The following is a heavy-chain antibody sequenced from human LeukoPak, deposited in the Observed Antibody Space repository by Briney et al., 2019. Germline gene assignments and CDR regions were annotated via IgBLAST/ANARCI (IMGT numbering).Heavy chain of an antibody. CDR1: GFTFSSYS. CDR3: ARDSSTVTKAGAFDI. J-gene: IGHJ3*02. Sequence: GGSLRLSCAASGFTFSSYSMNWVRQTPGKGLEWVSYISSSSSTIYYADSVKGRFTVSRDNAKNSLYLQMNSLRAEDTAVYYCARDSSTVTKAGAFDIWGQGTMVTVSS. CDR2: ISSSSSTI. V-gene: IGHV3-48*01. D-gene: IGHD4-17*01.